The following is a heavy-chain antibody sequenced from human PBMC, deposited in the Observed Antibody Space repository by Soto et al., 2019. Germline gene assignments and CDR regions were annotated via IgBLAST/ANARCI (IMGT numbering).Heavy chain of an antibody. Sequence: QVQLVQSGAEVKKPGASVKLSCKASGYTFTSYYIHWVRQAPGQGLEWIGIINPNGGSTNYAHNCKGRRTVTRDTSTATVYMELGALTSEDTAVYYCARGLGLGDYWGQGTLVTVSS. CDR1: GYTFTSYY. J-gene: IGHJ4*02. CDR2: INPNGGST. CDR3: ARGLGLGDY. D-gene: IGHD3-9*01. V-gene: IGHV1-46*01.